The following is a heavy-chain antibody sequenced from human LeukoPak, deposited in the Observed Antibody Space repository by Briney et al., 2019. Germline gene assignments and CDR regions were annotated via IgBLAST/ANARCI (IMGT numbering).Heavy chain of an antibody. J-gene: IGHJ4*02. CDR1: GFTFSSYA. CDR3: AKTSYSSGWYLYFDY. D-gene: IGHD6-19*01. V-gene: IGHV3-23*01. CDR2: ISGSGGST. Sequence: SGGSLRLSCAASGFTFSSYAMSWVRQAPGKGLEWVSAISGSGGSTYYADSVKGRFTISRDNSKNTLYLQMNSLRAEDTAVYYCAKTSYSSGWYLYFDYWGQGTLVTVSS.